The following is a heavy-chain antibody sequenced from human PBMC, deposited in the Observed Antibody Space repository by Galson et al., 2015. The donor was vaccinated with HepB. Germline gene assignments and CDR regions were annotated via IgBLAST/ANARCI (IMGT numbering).Heavy chain of an antibody. CDR3: ANPQAGPGAFDI. V-gene: IGHV3-30*04. Sequence: SLRLSCAASGFTFSSYAMHWVRQAPGKGLEWVAVISYDGSNKYYADSVKGRFTISRDNSKNTLYLQMNSLRAEDTAVYYCANPQAGPGAFDIRGQGTMVTVSS. D-gene: IGHD6-13*01. CDR2: ISYDGSNK. CDR1: GFTFSSYA. J-gene: IGHJ3*02.